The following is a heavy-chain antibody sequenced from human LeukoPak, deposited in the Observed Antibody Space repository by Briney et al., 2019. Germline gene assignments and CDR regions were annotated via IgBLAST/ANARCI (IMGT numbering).Heavy chain of an antibody. V-gene: IGHV3-7*01. CDR2: IKQEGNEE. J-gene: IGHJ4*02. Sequence: GGSLRLSSAASGFPFRSYWMSWVRQAPGKGLEWVANIKQEGNEEYYVDSVKGRFTISRDNAKDSLFLHMNSLRIEDTAVYYCVRTLSVPLFDFWGQGTRVTVSS. CDR3: VRTLSVPLFDF. CDR1: GFPFRSYW.